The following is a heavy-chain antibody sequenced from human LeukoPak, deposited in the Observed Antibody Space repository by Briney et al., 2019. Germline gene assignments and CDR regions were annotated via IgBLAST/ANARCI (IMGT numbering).Heavy chain of an antibody. CDR1: GFTFSSYE. J-gene: IGHJ4*02. Sequence: EGSLSLPCKASGFTFSSYEKIWGRQAPGKGLEWLSYISSNSNSIYYARSVKGRFTISRDNAENSLYLQMNSLRAEDTAVYYCARRRFGELFGFDYWGQGTLVTVSS. CDR2: ISSNSNSI. D-gene: IGHD3-10*01. V-gene: IGHV3-48*03. CDR3: ARRRFGELFGFDY.